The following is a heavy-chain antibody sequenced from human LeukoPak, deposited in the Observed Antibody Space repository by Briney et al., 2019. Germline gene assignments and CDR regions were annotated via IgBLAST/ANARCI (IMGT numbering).Heavy chain of an antibody. J-gene: IGHJ4*02. Sequence: ASVKVSCKASGYTFTGYYMHWVRQAPGEGLEWLGWINPNSGGTNYAQKFQGRVTMTRDTSISTAYMELSRLRSDDTAVYYCARGSGYIVVVVAATGAYYFDYWGQGTLVTVSS. D-gene: IGHD2-15*01. V-gene: IGHV1-2*02. CDR3: ARGSGYIVVVVAATGAYYFDY. CDR2: INPNSGGT. CDR1: GYTFTGYY.